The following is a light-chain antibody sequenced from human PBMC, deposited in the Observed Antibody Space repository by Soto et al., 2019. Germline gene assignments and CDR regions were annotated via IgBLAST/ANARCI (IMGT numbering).Light chain of an antibody. Sequence: QSVLTQPPSVSAAPGQTVTISCSGNSSNIGNNSVSWDQQLPGTAPKLLIFDDNQGPSGIPDRISGSKSGTSATLGITGLQTGDEADYYCGTWDTSLSAIVVSGGGTKLTVL. CDR2: DDN. CDR1: SSNIGNNS. CDR3: GTWDTSLSAIVV. V-gene: IGLV1-51*01. J-gene: IGLJ2*01.